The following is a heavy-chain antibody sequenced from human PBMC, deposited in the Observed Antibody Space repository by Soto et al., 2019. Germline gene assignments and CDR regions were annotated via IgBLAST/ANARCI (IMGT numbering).Heavy chain of an antibody. J-gene: IGHJ4*02. CDR3: ARDPEADYDFWSGYEKNDY. Sequence: GGSLRLSCAGSGFTFSDYAMTWVRQAPGKGLEWLSYIDFDSSPIRYADSVMGRFTVSRDNAKDSLYLQMNSLRPEDTAVYYCARDPEADYDFWSGYEKNDYCGQGTLVTVSS. D-gene: IGHD3-3*01. CDR2: IDFDSSPI. CDR1: GFTFSDYA. V-gene: IGHV3-48*01.